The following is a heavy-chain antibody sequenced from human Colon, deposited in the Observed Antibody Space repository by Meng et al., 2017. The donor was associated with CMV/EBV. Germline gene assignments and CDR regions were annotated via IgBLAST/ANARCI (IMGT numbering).Heavy chain of an antibody. CDR1: GYTFTDFY. D-gene: IGHD1-26*01. CDR2: INPLDGDT. V-gene: IGHV1-2*02. Sequence: ASVKVSCKSSGYTFTDFYIHWVRQAPGQGLEWMGWINPLDGDTNYAPKFQGKVTMTRDTSISTAYMDLSRLTSDDTAVYYCVRGTVGANGGYFDSWGQGTLVTVSS. CDR3: VRGTVGANGGYFDS. J-gene: IGHJ4*01.